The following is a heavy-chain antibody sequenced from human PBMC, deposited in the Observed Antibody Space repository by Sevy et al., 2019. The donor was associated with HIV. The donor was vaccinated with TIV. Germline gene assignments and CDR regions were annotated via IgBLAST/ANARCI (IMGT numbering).Heavy chain of an antibody. V-gene: IGHV6-1*01. CDR3: ARDLLYSSSTGSFFDY. CDR1: GDSVSSNSVA. J-gene: IGHJ4*02. D-gene: IGHD6-13*01. Sequence: KQSQTLSLTCAISGDSVSSNSVAWNWIRQSPSRGLEWLGRTYYRSKWYNDYAVSVKSRITINPDTSKNQFSLQLNSVTPEDTAVYYCARDLLYSSSTGSFFDYWGQGTLVTVSS. CDR2: TYYRSKWYN.